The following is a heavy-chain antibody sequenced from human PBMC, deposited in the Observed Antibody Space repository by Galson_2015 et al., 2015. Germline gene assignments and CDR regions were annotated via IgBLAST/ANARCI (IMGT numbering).Heavy chain of an antibody. V-gene: IGHV2-5*02. CDR2: IYWDDDK. Sequence: LVKPTQTLTLTCTFSGFSLSTSGVGVGWIRQPPGKALEWLALIYWDDDKRYSPSLKSRLTITKDTSKNQVVLTMTNMDPVDTATYYCAHRPGRYCSSTSCYAENWFDPWGQGTLVTVSS. CDR3: AHRPGRYCSSTSCYAENWFDP. J-gene: IGHJ5*02. CDR1: GFSLSTSGVG. D-gene: IGHD2-2*01.